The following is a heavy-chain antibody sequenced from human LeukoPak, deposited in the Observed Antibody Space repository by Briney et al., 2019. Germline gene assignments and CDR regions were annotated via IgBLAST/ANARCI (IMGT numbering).Heavy chain of an antibody. CDR3: ARLPTGDTGLPGSNAFDI. V-gene: IGHV4-39*01. Sequence: PSETLSLTCTVSGGSISSSSYYWGWNRQPPGKGLEWIGSINYRGSTYYIPSLKSRVTISVDTSTNQFSLKLSSVTAADTAVYYCARLPTGDTGLPGSNAFDIWGQGTMVTVSS. CDR1: GGSISSSSYY. CDR2: INYRGST. D-gene: IGHD5-18*01. J-gene: IGHJ3*02.